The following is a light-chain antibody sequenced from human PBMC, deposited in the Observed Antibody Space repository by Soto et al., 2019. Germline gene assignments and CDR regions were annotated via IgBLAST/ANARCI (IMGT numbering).Light chain of an antibody. CDR3: CSYTTSSTYV. CDR2: DVS. CDR1: SSDVGAYNY. J-gene: IGLJ1*01. Sequence: QSVLTQPASVXGSPGQSIAISCTGTSSDVGAYNYVSWYQQHPGKAPKLMIYDVSNRPSGVSNRFSGSKSGNTASLTISGLQAEDEADYYCCSYTTSSTYVFGTGTKVTV. V-gene: IGLV2-14*03.